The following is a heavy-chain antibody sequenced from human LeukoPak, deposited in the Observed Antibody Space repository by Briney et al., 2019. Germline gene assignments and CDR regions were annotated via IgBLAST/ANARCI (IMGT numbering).Heavy chain of an antibody. CDR3: ARDRGQWLVLDAFDI. CDR2: IWYDGSNK. J-gene: IGHJ3*02. CDR1: GFTFSSYG. Sequence: GGSLRLSCAASGFTFSSYGMHWVRQAPGKGLEWVAVIWYDGSNKYYADSVKGRFTISRDNSKNTLYLQMNSLRAKDTAVYYCARDRGQWLVLDAFDIWGQGTMVTVSS. V-gene: IGHV3-33*01. D-gene: IGHD6-19*01.